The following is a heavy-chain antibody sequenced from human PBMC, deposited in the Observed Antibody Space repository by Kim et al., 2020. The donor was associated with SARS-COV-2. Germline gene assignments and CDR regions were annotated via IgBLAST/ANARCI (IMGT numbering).Heavy chain of an antibody. CDR1: GYSFTSYW. J-gene: IGHJ6*02. CDR3: ASLLDTGRGSYLGGYYYYGKDV. D-gene: IGHD1-26*01. V-gene: IGHV5-51*01. CDR2: IYPGDSDT. Sequence: GESLKISCKGSGYSFTSYWIGWVRQMPGKGLEWMGIIYPGDSDTRYSPSFQGQVTISADKSISTAYLQWSSLKASDTAMYYCASLLDTGRGSYLGGYYYYGKDVWGQGTTVTVSS.